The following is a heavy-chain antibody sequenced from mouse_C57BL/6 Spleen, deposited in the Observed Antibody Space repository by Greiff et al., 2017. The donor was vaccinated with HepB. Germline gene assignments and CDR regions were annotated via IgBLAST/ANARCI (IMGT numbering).Heavy chain of an antibody. V-gene: IGHV3-6*01. J-gene: IGHJ3*01. CDR3: ARESDYYGSSYVWFAY. D-gene: IGHD1-1*01. Sequence: DVKLQESGPGLVKPSQSLSLACSVTGYSITSGYYWNWIRQFPGNKLEWMGYISYDGSNNYNPSLKNRISITRDTSKNQFFLKLNSVTTEDTATYYCARESDYYGSSYVWFAYWGQGTLVTVSA. CDR2: ISYDGSN. CDR1: GYSITSGYY.